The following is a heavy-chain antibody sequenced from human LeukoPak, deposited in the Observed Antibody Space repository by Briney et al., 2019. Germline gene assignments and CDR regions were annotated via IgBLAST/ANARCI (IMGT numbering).Heavy chain of an antibody. Sequence: SQTLSLTCTVSGGSISSGGYYWSWIRQPPGKGLGWIGYIYYSGSTNYNPSLKSRVTISVDTSKNQFSLKLSSVTAADTAVYYCATILFPDYGGNSVDYWGQGTLVTVSS. V-gene: IGHV4-61*08. CDR2: IYYSGST. J-gene: IGHJ4*02. CDR3: ATILFPDYGGNSVDY. D-gene: IGHD4-23*01. CDR1: GGSISSGGYY.